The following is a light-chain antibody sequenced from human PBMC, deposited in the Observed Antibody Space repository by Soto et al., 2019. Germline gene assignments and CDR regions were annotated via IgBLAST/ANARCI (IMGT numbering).Light chain of an antibody. CDR3: QSYDSSLSGSEV. V-gene: IGLV1-40*01. J-gene: IGLJ1*01. CDR2: GKS. Sequence: QSVLTQPPSVSGAPGQRVTISCTGSSSNIGAGNDVHLYQQLPGTAPKLLIYGKSNRPSGVPDRFSGSKSGTSASLAXXGLQAGDEADYYCQSYDSSLSGSEVFGTGTKVTVL. CDR1: SSNIGAGND.